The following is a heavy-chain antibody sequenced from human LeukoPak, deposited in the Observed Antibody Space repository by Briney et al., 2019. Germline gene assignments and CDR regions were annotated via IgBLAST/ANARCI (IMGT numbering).Heavy chain of an antibody. CDR1: GGSISSYY. D-gene: IGHD6-13*01. J-gene: IGHJ5*02. CDR3: ARDGGYSSSWYNEYNWFDP. CDR2: IYYSGST. V-gene: IGHV4-59*12. Sequence: SETLSLTCTVSGGSISSYYWSWIRQPPGKGLEWIGYIYYSGSTNYNPSLKSRVTISVDTSKNQFSLKLSSVTAADTAVYYCARDGGYSSSWYNEYNWFDPWGQGTLVTVSS.